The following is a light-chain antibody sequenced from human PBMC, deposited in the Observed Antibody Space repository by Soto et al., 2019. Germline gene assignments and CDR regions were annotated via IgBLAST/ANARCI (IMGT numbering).Light chain of an antibody. CDR3: QQYGSSPRT. Sequence: LVCTQSPGTRSFSPGERATLSCRASQRISNSYLAWYQQKPGQAPRLLIYGASSRATGIPERFSGSGSVTDFTLTISRLEPEDFAVYFCQQYGSSPRTFGQGTKVEI. V-gene: IGKV3-20*01. J-gene: IGKJ1*01. CDR2: GAS. CDR1: QRISNSY.